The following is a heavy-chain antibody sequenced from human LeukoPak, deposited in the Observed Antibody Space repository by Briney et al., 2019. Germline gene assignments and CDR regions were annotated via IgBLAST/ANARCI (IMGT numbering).Heavy chain of an antibody. CDR1: GFTFRSYA. D-gene: IGHD3-22*01. V-gene: IGHV3-23*01. CDR3: AKNYGYYYLEAFDI. Sequence: GGSLRLSCAASGFTFRSYAMSWVRQAPGKGLEWVSTISGSGGSTYYADSVKGRFTISRDNSKNTLYLQMNSLRAEDTAVYYCAKNYGYYYLEAFDIWGQGTMVTVSS. J-gene: IGHJ3*02. CDR2: ISGSGGST.